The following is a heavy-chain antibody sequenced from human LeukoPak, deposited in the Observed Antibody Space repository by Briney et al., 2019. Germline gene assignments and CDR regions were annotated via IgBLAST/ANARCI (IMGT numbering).Heavy chain of an antibody. J-gene: IGHJ6*02. V-gene: IGHV3-33*01. CDR3: ARDSGSGLYGMDV. CDR1: GFTFSSYG. Sequence: GGSLRLSWAASGFTFSSYGMHWVRQAPGKGLEWVAVIWYDGSNKYYADSVKGRFTISRDNSKNTLYLQMNSLRAEDTAVYYCARDSGSGLYGMDVWGQGTTVTVSS. CDR2: IWYDGSNK. D-gene: IGHD6-19*01.